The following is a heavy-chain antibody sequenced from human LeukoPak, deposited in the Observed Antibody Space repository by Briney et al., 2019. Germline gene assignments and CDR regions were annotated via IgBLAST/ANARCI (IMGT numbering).Heavy chain of an antibody. CDR3: ARHGGQYDFDY. J-gene: IGHJ4*02. CDR1: GGSISTYY. D-gene: IGHD3-16*01. V-gene: IGHV4-59*08. CDR2: IYNSGLA. Sequence: PSETLSLTCTVSGGSISTYYWSWIRQPPGQELEWIGYIYNSGLANYNPSLKSRVTMSVDTSKNQFSLKLNSVTAADAAIYYCARHGGQYDFDYWGQGTLVTVSS.